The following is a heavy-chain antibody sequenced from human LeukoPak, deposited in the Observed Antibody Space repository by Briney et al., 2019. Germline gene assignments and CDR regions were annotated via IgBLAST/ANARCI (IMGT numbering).Heavy chain of an antibody. D-gene: IGHD6-19*01. CDR2: IYHSGST. Sequence: SETLSLTCTVSGYSISSGYYWGWIRQPLGKGLEWIGSIYHSGSTYYNPSLKSRVTISVDTSKNQFSLKLSSVTAADTAVYYCAREYSSGCLDYWGQGTLVTVSS. J-gene: IGHJ4*02. CDR1: GYSISSGYY. V-gene: IGHV4-38-2*02. CDR3: AREYSSGCLDY.